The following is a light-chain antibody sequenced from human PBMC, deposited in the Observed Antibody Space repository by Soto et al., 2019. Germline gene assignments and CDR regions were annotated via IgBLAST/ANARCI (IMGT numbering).Light chain of an antibody. J-gene: IGKJ1*01. CDR3: QQSYSTPTWT. Sequence: DIQITPYPSSLSSSVGDRVTITCRASQSISSYLNWYQQKPGKAPKLLIYAASSLQSGVPSRFSGSGSGTDFTLTISSLQPEDFATYYCQQSYSTPTWTFGQGTKVDIK. CDR1: QSISSY. CDR2: AAS. V-gene: IGKV1-39*01.